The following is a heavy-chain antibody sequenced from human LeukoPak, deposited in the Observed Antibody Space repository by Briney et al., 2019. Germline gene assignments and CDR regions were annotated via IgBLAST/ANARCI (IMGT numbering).Heavy chain of an antibody. D-gene: IGHD1-20*01. CDR1: GGSFSGYY. CDR3: ARLRYNWNRELFDY. J-gene: IGHJ4*02. CDR2: INHSGST. Sequence: SETLSLTCAVYGGSFSGYYWSWIRQPPGKGLEWIGEINHSGSTNYNPSLKSRVTISVDTSKNQFSLKLSSVTAADTAVYYCARLRYNWNRELFDYWGQGTLVTVSS. V-gene: IGHV4-34*01.